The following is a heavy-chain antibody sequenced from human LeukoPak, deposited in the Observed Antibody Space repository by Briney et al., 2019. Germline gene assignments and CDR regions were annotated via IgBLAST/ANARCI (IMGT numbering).Heavy chain of an antibody. V-gene: IGHV1-8*01. D-gene: IGHD1-26*01. CDR2: MNPSTGDT. CDR1: GYTFTGYD. J-gene: IGHJ4*02. Sequence: ASVRVSCKASGYTFTGYDINWVRQAIGQGLEWMGWMNPSTGDTGYAQKFQGRVTMTRHTSLDTAFMELSGLGSEDTAVYHCTRGSLSWSSRDYWGQGTLVTVSS. CDR3: TRGSLSWSSRDY.